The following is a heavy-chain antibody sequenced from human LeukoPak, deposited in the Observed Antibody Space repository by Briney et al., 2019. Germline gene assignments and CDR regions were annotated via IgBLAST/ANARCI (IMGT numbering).Heavy chain of an antibody. CDR1: GGSFSGYY. CDR2: INHSGST. Sequence: SETLSLTCAVYGGSFSGYYWSWIRQPPGKGLEWIGEINHSGSTNYNPSLKSRVTISVDTSKNQFSLKLSSVTAADTAVYYYARTYGDYRFDYWGQGTLVTVSS. J-gene: IGHJ4*02. V-gene: IGHV4-34*01. D-gene: IGHD4-17*01. CDR3: ARTYGDYRFDY.